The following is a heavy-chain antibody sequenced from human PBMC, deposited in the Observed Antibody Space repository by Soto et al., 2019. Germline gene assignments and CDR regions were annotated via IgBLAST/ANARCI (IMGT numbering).Heavy chain of an antibody. CDR3: LREVIAEAAPHFYDF. Sequence: QVQLVESGGGVVQPGGTLTIFCTASGFTFKHNAMHCIRQAPAKGLEWLADISFDGSTKNYADSVKGRFTISRDHSKNTPSLQMPALKGEDSATYFCLREVIAEAAPHFYDFRGQGTPVSVSS. J-gene: IGHJ4*02. CDR1: GFTFKHNA. D-gene: IGHD6-19*01. CDR2: ISFDGSTK. V-gene: IGHV3-30-3*01.